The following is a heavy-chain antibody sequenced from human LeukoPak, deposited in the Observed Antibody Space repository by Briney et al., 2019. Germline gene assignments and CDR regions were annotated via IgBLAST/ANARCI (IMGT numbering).Heavy chain of an antibody. CDR2: IYTSGST. CDR1: GGSISSGSYY. D-gene: IGHD1-26*01. V-gene: IGHV4-61*02. Sequence: KPSETLSLTCTVSGGSISSGSYYWSWIRQPAGKGLEWIGRIYTSGSTNYNPSLKSRVTISVDTSKDQFSLKLSSVTAADTAVYYCARDVWTERDAFDIWGQGTMVTVSS. J-gene: IGHJ3*02. CDR3: ARDVWTERDAFDI.